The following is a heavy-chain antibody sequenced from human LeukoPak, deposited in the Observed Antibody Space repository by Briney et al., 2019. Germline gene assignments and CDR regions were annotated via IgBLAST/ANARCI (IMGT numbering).Heavy chain of an antibody. CDR3: AREATINVGAGGDWFDP. Sequence: GASVKVSCKASGGTFSSYAISWVRQAPGQGLEWMGGIIPIFGTANYAQKFQGRVTITADESTSTAYMELSSLRSEDTAVYYCAREATINVGAGGDWFDPWGQGTLVTVSS. J-gene: IGHJ5*02. D-gene: IGHD1-26*01. V-gene: IGHV1-69*13. CDR1: GGTFSSYA. CDR2: IIPIFGTA.